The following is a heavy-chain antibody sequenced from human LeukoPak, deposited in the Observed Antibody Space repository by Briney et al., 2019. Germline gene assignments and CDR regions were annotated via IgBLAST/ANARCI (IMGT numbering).Heavy chain of an antibody. CDR3: ARLTYCGGDCWNFDY. CDR2: IYPGDSDT. D-gene: IGHD2-21*02. CDR1: GYSFTGNW. Sequence: GKSLEISCKASGYSFTGNWIGWVRQMPGKGLEWMGIIYPGDSDTRYSPSFQGQVTISADKPISTAYLQWRSLTASDTAMYYCARLTYCGGDCWNFDYWGQGTLVTVSS. J-gene: IGHJ4*02. V-gene: IGHV5-51*01.